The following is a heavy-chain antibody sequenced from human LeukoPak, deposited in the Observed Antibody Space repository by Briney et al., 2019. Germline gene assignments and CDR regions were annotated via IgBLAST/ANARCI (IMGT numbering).Heavy chain of an antibody. CDR3: ARDKGGAYYDSSGYRKGDFDY. CDR1: GYSFTNFP. CDR2: ISTYNGNT. D-gene: IGHD3-22*01. J-gene: IGHJ4*02. Sequence: ASVKVSCKASGYSFTNFPILWVRQAPGQGLEWMGWISTYNGNTNFAQKFQDRVTMTIDTSTSTAYMELRNLRSDDTAVYYCARDKGGAYYDSSGYRKGDFDYWGQGTLVTVSS. V-gene: IGHV1-18*01.